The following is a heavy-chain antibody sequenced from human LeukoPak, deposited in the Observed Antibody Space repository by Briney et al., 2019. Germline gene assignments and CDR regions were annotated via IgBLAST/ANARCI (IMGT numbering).Heavy chain of an antibody. D-gene: IGHD5-24*01. V-gene: IGHV4-4*07. CDR2: IYTSGST. CDR3: ARGGRDGYNLWETDY. CDR1: GGSISSYY. Sequence: SETLSLTCTVSGGSISSYYWSWIRQPAGKGLEWIGRIYTSGSTNYNPSLKSRVTMSVDTSKNQFSLKLSSVTAADTAIYYCARGGRDGYNLWETDYWGQGTLVTVSS. J-gene: IGHJ4*02.